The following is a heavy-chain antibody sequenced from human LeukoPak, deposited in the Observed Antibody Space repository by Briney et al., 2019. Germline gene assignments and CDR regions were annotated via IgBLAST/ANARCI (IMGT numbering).Heavy chain of an antibody. CDR2: ISGSTKYF. Sequence: GGSLRRSCAASGFTFSNYEMNWVRQAPGKGLEWVSYISGSTKYFYYADSVKGRFTISRDNARNSLYLQMNSLRAEDTAVYYCARDLSGGTYYNAYWGQGTLVTVSS. D-gene: IGHD1-26*01. CDR1: GFTFSNYE. CDR3: ARDLSGGTYYNAY. V-gene: IGHV3-21*05. J-gene: IGHJ4*02.